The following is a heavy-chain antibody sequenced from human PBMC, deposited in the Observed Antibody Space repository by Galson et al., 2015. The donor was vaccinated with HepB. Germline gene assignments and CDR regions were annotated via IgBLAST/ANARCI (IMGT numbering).Heavy chain of an antibody. CDR2: ISYDGSNK. CDR3: ARDPIAVAGTSDYYFDY. CDR1: GFTFSSYA. J-gene: IGHJ4*02. Sequence: SLRLSCAASGFTFSSYAMHWVRQAPGKGLEWVAVISYDGSNKYYADSVKGRFTISRDNSKNTLYLQINSLRAEDTAVYYCARDPIAVAGTSDYYFDYWGQGTLVTVSS. D-gene: IGHD6-19*01. V-gene: IGHV3-30-3*01.